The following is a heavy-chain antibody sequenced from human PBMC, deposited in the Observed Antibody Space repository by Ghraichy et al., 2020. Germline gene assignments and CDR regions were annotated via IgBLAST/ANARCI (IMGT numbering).Heavy chain of an antibody. CDR1: GYTFSKYG. V-gene: IGHV1-18*01. CDR3: ARRHSASDSDY. CDR2: INVNNGNA. D-gene: IGHD2-2*01. Sequence: ASVKVSCKASGYTFSKYGITWLRQAPGQTLEWMGWINVNNGNANYAQKLQGRVTMTTDTFTNKAYMELRSLTSDDTAVYYCARRHSASDSDYWGQGTLVTVSS. J-gene: IGHJ4*02.